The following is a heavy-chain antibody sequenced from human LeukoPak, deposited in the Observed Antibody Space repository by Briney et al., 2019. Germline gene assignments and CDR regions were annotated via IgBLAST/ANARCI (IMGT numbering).Heavy chain of an antibody. J-gene: IGHJ5*02. CDR3: AREYGSGLVGWLDP. CDR1: GGSISSGGYY. CDR2: IYYSGST. D-gene: IGHD3-10*01. Sequence: SQTLSLTCTVSGGSISSGGYYWSWIRQHPGKGLEWIGYIYYSGSTYYNPSLKSRVTISVDTSKNQFSLKLSSVTAADTAVYYCAREYGSGLVGWLDPWGQGTLVTVSS. V-gene: IGHV4-31*03.